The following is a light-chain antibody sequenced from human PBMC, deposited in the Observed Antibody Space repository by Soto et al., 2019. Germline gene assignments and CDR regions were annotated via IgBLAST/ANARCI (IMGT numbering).Light chain of an antibody. CDR2: SAS. CDR1: RTVYGNY. J-gene: IGKJ5*01. Sequence: VLTQSPGTLSLSPGERATLSCKASRTVYGNYLAWYRQQPGQAPTPLIHSASTRAPGIPDRFSASGAGTDFTLTISRLEPEDSAVYYCQQRHNWITFGQGTRLEIK. V-gene: IGKV3D-20*02. CDR3: QQRHNWIT.